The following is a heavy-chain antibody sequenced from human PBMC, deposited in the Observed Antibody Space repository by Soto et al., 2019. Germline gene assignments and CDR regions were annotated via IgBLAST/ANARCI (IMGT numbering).Heavy chain of an antibody. V-gene: IGHV1-69*01. CDR3: VRDRRIYYSDPHDEFVASDYEV. Sequence: QVQLIQSEAEVQKPGSSVRVSCTASGGIFGSHGFSWVRQAPGQRLEWVGGFIPIFRTLTYTEKVQARVRIAADESTNTVYLDLSSLTSEDTAVYYCVRDRRIYYSDPHDEFVASDYEVWGQGTMVSVSS. CDR2: FIPIFRTL. CDR1: GGIFGSHG. J-gene: IGHJ3*01. D-gene: IGHD3-22*01.